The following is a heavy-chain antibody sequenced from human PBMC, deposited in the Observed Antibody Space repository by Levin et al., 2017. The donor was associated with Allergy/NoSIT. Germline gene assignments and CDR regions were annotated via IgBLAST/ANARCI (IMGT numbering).Heavy chain of an antibody. Sequence: GGSLRLSCAASGFTFSSYAMSWVRQAPGKGLEWVSAISGSGGSTYYADSVKGRFTISRDNSKNTLYLQMNSLRAEDTAVYYCAKDRRYDFWSGYYLYWGQGTLVTVSS. D-gene: IGHD3-3*01. J-gene: IGHJ4*02. V-gene: IGHV3-23*01. CDR1: GFTFSSYA. CDR3: AKDRRYDFWSGYYLY. CDR2: ISGSGGST.